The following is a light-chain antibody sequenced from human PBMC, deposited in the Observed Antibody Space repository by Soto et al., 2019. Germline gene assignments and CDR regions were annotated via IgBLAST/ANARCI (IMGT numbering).Light chain of an antibody. Sequence: TLLTQSPAPLLLFPGEKATPSSRAVRRVRNNFAWYQQKPGQAPRLLIYDSSSRATGIPARFSGSGSGTDFTLTISSLEPEDFAVYYCQQRSNWPVTFGQGTKVDIK. CDR2: DSS. J-gene: IGKJ1*01. CDR3: QQRSNWPVT. CDR1: RRVRNN. V-gene: IGKV3-11*01.